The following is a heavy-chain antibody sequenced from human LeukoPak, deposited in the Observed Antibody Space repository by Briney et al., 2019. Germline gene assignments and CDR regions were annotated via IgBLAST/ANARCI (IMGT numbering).Heavy chain of an antibody. Sequence: SETLSLTCNVSGXSMSSNYWSWIRQPPGKGLDWIGYIYHSGNTNYSPSLESRVTMSVDESKNQFSLRVHFVSAADTAVYYCASTRRAAVAGRFDSWGQGTLVTVSS. CDR3: ASTRRAAVAGRFDS. V-gene: IGHV4-4*09. D-gene: IGHD6-19*01. CDR2: IYHSGNT. J-gene: IGHJ4*02. CDR1: GXSMSSNY.